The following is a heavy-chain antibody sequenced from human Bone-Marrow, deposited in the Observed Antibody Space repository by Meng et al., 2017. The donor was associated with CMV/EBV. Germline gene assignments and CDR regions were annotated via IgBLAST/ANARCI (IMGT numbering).Heavy chain of an antibody. CDR2: IRFDGTNK. CDR1: GFTFGSYA. D-gene: IGHD5-12*01. J-gene: IGHJ3*02. V-gene: IGHV3-33*01. Sequence: LSLTCAASGFTFGSYAMHWVRQAPGKGLEWVANIRFDGTNKYHADSVKGRFTISRDNAKNSLYLQMNSLRAEDTAVYYCARWEIVDAFDIWGQGTMVTVSS. CDR3: ARWEIVDAFDI.